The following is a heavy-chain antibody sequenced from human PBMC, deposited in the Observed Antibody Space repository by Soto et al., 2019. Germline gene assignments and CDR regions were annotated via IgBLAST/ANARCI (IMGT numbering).Heavy chain of an antibody. J-gene: IGHJ4*02. CDR1: GFTFSSYG. CDR3: ARSADSSGYYYLDY. V-gene: IGHV3-33*01. CDR2: IWYDGSNK. Sequence: QVKLVESGGGVGQPGRSLRLSCAASGFTFSSYGMHWVRQAPGKGLEWVAVIWYDGSNKYYADSVKGRFTISRDNSKNTLYLQMNSLRAEDTAVYYCARSADSSGYYYLDYWGQGTLVTVSS. D-gene: IGHD3-22*01.